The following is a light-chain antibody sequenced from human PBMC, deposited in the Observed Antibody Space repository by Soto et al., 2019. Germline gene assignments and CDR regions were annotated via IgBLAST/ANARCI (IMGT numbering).Light chain of an antibody. CDR3: QQYSNWPRIT. J-gene: IGKJ5*01. CDR2: DSS. CDR1: QSVSSN. Sequence: EIVLTQSPATLSLSPGERATLSCGASQSVSSNYLAWYQQKPGQAPRLLIYDSSKRATGIPARFSGSGSGTEFTLTISSLQSEDFAVYYCQQYSNWPRITFGQGTRLEI. V-gene: IGKV3D-15*01.